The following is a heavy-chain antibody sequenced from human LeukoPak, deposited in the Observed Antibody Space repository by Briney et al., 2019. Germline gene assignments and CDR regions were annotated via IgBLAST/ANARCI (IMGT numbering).Heavy chain of an antibody. CDR3: ATSRLIVVVPAAPLDY. Sequence: ASVKVSCKASGYTFTSYYMHWVQQAPGKGLEWMGLVDPEDGETIYAEKFQGRVTITADTSTDTAYMELSSLRSEDTAVYYCATSRLIVVVPAAPLDYWGQGTLVTVSS. J-gene: IGHJ4*02. CDR1: GYTFTSYY. CDR2: VDPEDGET. V-gene: IGHV1-69-2*01. D-gene: IGHD2-2*01.